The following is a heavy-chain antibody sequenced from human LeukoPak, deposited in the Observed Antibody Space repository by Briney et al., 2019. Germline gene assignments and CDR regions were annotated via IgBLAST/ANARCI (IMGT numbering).Heavy chain of an antibody. V-gene: IGHV4-39*01. Sequence: PSETLSLTCTVSGGSISSSSYYWGWIRQPPGKGLEWIGSIYYSGSTYYNPSLKSRVTISVDTSKNQFSLKLSSVTAADTAVYYPYYYDTSTYWYFDLWGRGTLVTVSS. J-gene: IGHJ2*01. CDR1: GGSISSSSYY. D-gene: IGHD3-22*01. CDR3: YYYDTSTYWYFDL. CDR2: IYYSGST.